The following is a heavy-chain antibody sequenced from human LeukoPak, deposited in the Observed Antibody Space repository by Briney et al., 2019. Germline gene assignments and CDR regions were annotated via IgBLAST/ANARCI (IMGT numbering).Heavy chain of an antibody. V-gene: IGHV4-39*01. D-gene: IGHD2-21*01. Sequence: SETLSLTCAVSTGSIRGSHHFWGWIRQPPGKGLQWIGSVYSSGSTYYNPSLRIRVTISVGTSKNQFSLWLSSVTAADTATYYCARIIRATGYYSNPKSGSFDLWGQGILVTVSS. CDR1: TGSIRGSHHF. J-gene: IGHJ5*02. CDR2: VYSSGST. CDR3: ARIIRATGYYSNPKSGSFDL.